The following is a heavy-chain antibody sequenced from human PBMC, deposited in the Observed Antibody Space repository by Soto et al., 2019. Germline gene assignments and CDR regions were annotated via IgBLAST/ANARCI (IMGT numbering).Heavy chain of an antibody. V-gene: IGHV3-23*01. CDR1: RRDG. CDR2: ISGSGGST. Sequence: RRDGGSGISKNKGKGVEWVSAISGSGGSTDYADSEKGGLNILRDNSKNTLYLQMNSRRGEDRAVYYCAKSDSTPRLIVVVPAAINGIDVCGQGPLVS. CDR3: AKSDSTPRLIVVVPAAINGIDV. J-gene: IGHJ6*01. D-gene: IGHD2-2*01.